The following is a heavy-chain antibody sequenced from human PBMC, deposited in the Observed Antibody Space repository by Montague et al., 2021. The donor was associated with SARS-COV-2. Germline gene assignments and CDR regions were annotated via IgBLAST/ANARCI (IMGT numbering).Heavy chain of an antibody. CDR1: GFTFSGSP. CDR2: IHSGGRSS. D-gene: IGHD3-9*01. J-gene: IGHJ4*01. V-gene: IGHV3-23*03. Sequence: SLRLSCAASGFTFSGSPMSWVRQAPGKGLEWVSVIHSGGRSSYYGKFVEGRFTVSRDNSKNTVYLQMNDLRAEDTAVYYCAKVGDLMAGYSLVNLDNWGQGTLVIVSS. CDR3: AKVGDLMAGYSLVNLDN.